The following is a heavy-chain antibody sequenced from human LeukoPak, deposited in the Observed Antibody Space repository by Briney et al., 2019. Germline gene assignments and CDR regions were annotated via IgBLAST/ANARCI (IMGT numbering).Heavy chain of an antibody. V-gene: IGHV3-53*04. D-gene: IGHD6-13*01. CDR2: IYSGGGT. CDR3: ARRAIAEGFDY. CDR1: GFTVSSYY. Sequence: GGSLRLSCAASGFTVSSYYMSWVRQAPGKGLECVSVIYSGGGTYYADSVKGRFTISRHNSKNTLYLQMNSLRAEDTAVYYCARRAIAEGFDYWGQGTLVTVSS. J-gene: IGHJ4*02.